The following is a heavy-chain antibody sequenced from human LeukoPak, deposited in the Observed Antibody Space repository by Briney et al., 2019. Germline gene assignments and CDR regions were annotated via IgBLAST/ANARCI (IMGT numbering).Heavy chain of an antibody. V-gene: IGHV1-2*02. CDR3: AANDFSSGYYGSFDY. CDR1: GYTFTGYY. Sequence: ASVKVSCKASGYTFTGYYMHWVRQAPGQGLEWMGWINPNSGGTNYAQKFQGRVTMTRDTSISTAYMELSRLRSADPAVYYCAANDFSSGYYGSFDYWGQGTLVTVSS. CDR2: INPNSGGT. D-gene: IGHD3-3*01. J-gene: IGHJ4*02.